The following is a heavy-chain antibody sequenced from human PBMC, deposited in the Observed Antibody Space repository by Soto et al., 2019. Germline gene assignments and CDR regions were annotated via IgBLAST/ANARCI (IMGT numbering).Heavy chain of an antibody. Sequence: QVQLVQSGAEVKKPGASVKVSCKASGYTFTSYGISWVRQAPGQGLEWMGWISAYNDNTNYAQKLQGRVTMTTDTSTSTAYMELRSLRSDDTAVYYCARDPGYCSGGSCYSVLFLDWGQGTLVTVSS. CDR1: GYTFTSYG. CDR3: ARDPGYCSGGSCYSVLFLD. CDR2: ISAYNDNT. D-gene: IGHD2-15*01. V-gene: IGHV1-18*01. J-gene: IGHJ4*02.